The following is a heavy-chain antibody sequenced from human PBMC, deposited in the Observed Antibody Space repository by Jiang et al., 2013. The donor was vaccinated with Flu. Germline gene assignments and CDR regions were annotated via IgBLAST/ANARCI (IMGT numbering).Heavy chain of an antibody. D-gene: IGHD2-2*01. CDR2: INPNSGGT. V-gene: IGHV1-2*02. J-gene: IGHJ4*02. CDR3: ARSLPSSSRDY. CDR1: GYIFTRNY. Sequence: SLNISCQASGYIFTRNYMHWVRQAPGQGLEWMGWINPNSGGTNYAQKFQGRVTMTRDTSISTAYMDLSRLRSDDTAVYYCARSLPSSSRDYWGQGTLVTVSS.